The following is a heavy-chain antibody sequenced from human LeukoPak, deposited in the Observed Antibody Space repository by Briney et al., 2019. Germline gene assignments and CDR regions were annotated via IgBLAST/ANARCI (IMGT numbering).Heavy chain of an antibody. J-gene: IGHJ4*02. CDR1: GGSITTSDFD. Sequence: TSETLSLTCTVSGGSITTSDFDWAWIRQPPGQGFEWIATISSSGKAYYYPSLMSRVTISVDTSKNQFSLDVTSVTAADTGLFYCARFKGGPGFDYWGRGILVIVS. CDR3: ARFKGGPGFDY. D-gene: IGHD1-26*01. CDR2: ISSSGKA. V-gene: IGHV4-39*01.